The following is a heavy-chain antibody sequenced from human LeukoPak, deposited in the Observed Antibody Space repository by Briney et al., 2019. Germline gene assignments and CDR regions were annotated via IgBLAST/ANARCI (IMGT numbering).Heavy chain of an antibody. CDR1: GFTFSSYE. Sequence: GGSLRLSCAASGFTFSSYEMNWFRHAPAKGLEWVSYISSSGSTIYYADSVKGRFTISRDNAKNSLYLQMNSLRAEDTAVYYCARESRSSGWDYFDYWGQGTPVTVSS. CDR2: ISSSGSTI. D-gene: IGHD6-19*01. J-gene: IGHJ4*02. V-gene: IGHV3-48*03. CDR3: ARESRSSGWDYFDY.